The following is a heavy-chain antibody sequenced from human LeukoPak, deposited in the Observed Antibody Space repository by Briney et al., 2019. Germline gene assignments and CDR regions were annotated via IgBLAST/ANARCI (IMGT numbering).Heavy chain of an antibody. Sequence: GGSLRLSCAASGFTLSSCEMNWVRQAPGKGLEGVSFISGSGSPTYYADSVRGRFTISRESAKNSLFLQMNSLRAEDAAVYYCARDMTWGSGSYFDDWGQGILVTVSS. CDR1: GFTLSSCE. J-gene: IGHJ4*02. D-gene: IGHD3-10*01. CDR2: ISGSGSPT. V-gene: IGHV3-48*03. CDR3: ARDMTWGSGSYFDD.